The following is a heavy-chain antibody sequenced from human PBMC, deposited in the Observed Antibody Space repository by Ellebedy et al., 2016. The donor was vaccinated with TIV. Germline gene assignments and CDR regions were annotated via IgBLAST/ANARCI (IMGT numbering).Heavy chain of an antibody. D-gene: IGHD3-10*01. J-gene: IGHJ5*02. V-gene: IGHV4-59*01. CDR1: GGSISSYY. CDR2: IYYSGST. CDR3: ARHSNRMVRGEEGWFDP. Sequence: MPGGSLRLSCTVSGGSISSYYWSWIRQPPGKGLEWIGYIYYSGSTNYNPSLKSRVTISVDTSKNQFSLKLSSVTAADTAVYYCARHSNRMVRGEEGWFDPWGQGTLVTVSS.